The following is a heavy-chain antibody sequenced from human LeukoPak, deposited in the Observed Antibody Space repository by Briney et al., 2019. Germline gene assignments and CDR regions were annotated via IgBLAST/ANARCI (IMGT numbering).Heavy chain of an antibody. CDR1: GGSISSYY. V-gene: IGHV4-4*07. D-gene: IGHD6-19*01. CDR2: IYTSGST. J-gene: IGHJ6*02. Sequence: PSETLSLTCTVSGGSISSYYWSWIRQPAGKGLEWIGRIYTSGSTNYNPSLKSRVTMSADTSKNQFSLKLSSVTAADTAVYYCARDLYKAGWLVRGMDVWGQGTTVTVSS. CDR3: ARDLYKAGWLVRGMDV.